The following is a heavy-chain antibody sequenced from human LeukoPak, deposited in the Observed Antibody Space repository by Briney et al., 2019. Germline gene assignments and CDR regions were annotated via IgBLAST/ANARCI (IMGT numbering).Heavy chain of an antibody. D-gene: IGHD6-25*01. J-gene: IGHJ3*02. CDR1: GFTFSDYY. CDR3: ARTSSGAFDT. CDR2: ISKSGSII. V-gene: IGHV3-11*01. Sequence: PGGSLRLSCAASGFTFSDYYMSWIRQAPGKGLEWVSYISKSGSIIHYGDSVKGRFTISRDNAKNSLYLQMNSLRAEDTAVYYCARTSSGAFDTWGQGTMVTVSP.